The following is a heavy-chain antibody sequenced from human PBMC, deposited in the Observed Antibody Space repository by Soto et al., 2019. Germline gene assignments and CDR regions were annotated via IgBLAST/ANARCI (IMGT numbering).Heavy chain of an antibody. CDR3: LGSGEDYGSYIDY. CDR2: IKHGGKT. D-gene: IGHD4-17*01. J-gene: IGHJ4*02. CDR1: GYSISTGHY. V-gene: IGHV4-38-2*01. Sequence: SETLSLTCGVSGYSISTGHYWGWIREPPGKSLEWMGTIKHGGKTFYNPSLRSRVTFSIDTSKNQLSLRLSSVTAADTAVYYCLGSGEDYGSYIDYWGQGTLVTVSS.